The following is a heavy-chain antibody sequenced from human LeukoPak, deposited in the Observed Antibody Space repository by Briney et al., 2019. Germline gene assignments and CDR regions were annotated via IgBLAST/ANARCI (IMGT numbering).Heavy chain of an antibody. CDR1: GGSINSDTSY. J-gene: IGHJ4*02. CDR2: IYYSGST. V-gene: IGHV4-39*01. CDR3: ARRSAVAGFDY. Sequence: SETLSLTCTVSGGSINSDTSYWGWIRQPPGKGLEWIAGIYYSGSTYYNPSLKSRVTISIDTSKNQFSLKLSSVTAADTAVYYCARRSAVAGFDYWGQGTLVTVSS. D-gene: IGHD6-19*01.